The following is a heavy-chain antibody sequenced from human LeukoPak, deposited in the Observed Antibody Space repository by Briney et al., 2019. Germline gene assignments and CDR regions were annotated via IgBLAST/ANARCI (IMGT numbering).Heavy chain of an antibody. Sequence: ASVKVSCKASGYTFTSYYMHWVRQAPGQGLEWMGIINPSGGSTSYAQKFQGRVTMTRDTSTSTVYMELSSLRSGDTAVYYCAGCDESSGFDYWGQGTLVTVSS. CDR3: AGCDESSGFDY. J-gene: IGHJ4*02. CDR2: INPSGGST. CDR1: GYTFTSYY. V-gene: IGHV1-46*01. D-gene: IGHD6-6*01.